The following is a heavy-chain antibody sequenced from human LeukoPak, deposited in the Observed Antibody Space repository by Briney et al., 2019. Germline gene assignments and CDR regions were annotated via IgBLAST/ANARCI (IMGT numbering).Heavy chain of an antibody. CDR2: MNPNSGNT. V-gene: IGHV1-8*01. D-gene: IGHD6-19*01. Sequence: ASVKVSCKASGYTFTSYDINWVRQATGQGLEWMGWMNPNSGNTGYAQKFQGRVTMTRNTSISTAYMELSSLRPEDTAVYYCARGPRGWYGDAFDIWGQGTMVTVSS. J-gene: IGHJ3*02. CDR3: ARGPRGWYGDAFDI. CDR1: GYTFTSYD.